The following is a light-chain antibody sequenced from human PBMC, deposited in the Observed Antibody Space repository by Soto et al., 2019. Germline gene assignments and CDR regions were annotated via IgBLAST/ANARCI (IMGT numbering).Light chain of an antibody. CDR2: AAS. CDR3: LQDHMYPWT. V-gene: IGKV1-6*01. J-gene: IGKJ1*01. Sequence: AIQMTQSPSSLSASVGDRVTITCRASQGIRHNFAWYQQKSGKAPTLLVYAASKSQSGVPSRFSGSGFGTNFTLIISSLQPEDFATYYCLQDHMYPWTFGQGTKVDIK. CDR1: QGIRHN.